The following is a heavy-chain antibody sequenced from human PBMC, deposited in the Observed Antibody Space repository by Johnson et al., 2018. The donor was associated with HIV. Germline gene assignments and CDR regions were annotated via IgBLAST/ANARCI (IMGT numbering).Heavy chain of an antibody. Sequence: VLLVESGGGLVKPGGSLKLSCAASGFTFSDYYMSWIRKAPGKGLEWVGFIRSKAYGGTTEYAASVKGRFTISRDDSKSIAYLQMNSLKTEDTAVDYCTRDTTYYYGSGGVGDAFDIWGQGTMVTVSS. J-gene: IGHJ3*02. V-gene: IGHV3-49*05. D-gene: IGHD3-10*01. CDR3: TRDTTYYYGSGGVGDAFDI. CDR1: GFTFSDYY. CDR2: IRSKAYGGTT.